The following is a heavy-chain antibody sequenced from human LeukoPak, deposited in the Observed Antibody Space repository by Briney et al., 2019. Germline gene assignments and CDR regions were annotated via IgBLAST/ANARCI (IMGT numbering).Heavy chain of an antibody. J-gene: IGHJ4*02. Sequence: GGSLRLSCIGSGFTFNSYTMLWVRQPPGKGLEWVSSINSNSNFIYYADSVKGRFTISRDNAKNSLYLQMNSLRDEDTAVYYCASSTWYYWGQGTLVTVSS. D-gene: IGHD6-13*01. CDR2: INSNSNFI. CDR3: ASSTWYY. V-gene: IGHV3-21*01. CDR1: GFTFNSYT.